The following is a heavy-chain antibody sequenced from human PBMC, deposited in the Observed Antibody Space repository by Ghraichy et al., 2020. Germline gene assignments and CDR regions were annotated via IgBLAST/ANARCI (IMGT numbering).Heavy chain of an antibody. CDR3: ARGGAHYYDSSGYNYYYYGMDV. V-gene: IGHV4-31*03. J-gene: IGHJ6*02. CDR1: GGSISSGGYY. Sequence: SETLSLTCTVSGGSISSGGYYWSWIRQHPGKGLEWIGYIYYSGSTYYNPSLKSRVTKSVDTSKNQFSLKLSSVTAADTAVYYCARGGAHYYDSSGYNYYYYGMDVWGQGTTVTVSS. CDR2: IYYSGST. D-gene: IGHD3-22*01.